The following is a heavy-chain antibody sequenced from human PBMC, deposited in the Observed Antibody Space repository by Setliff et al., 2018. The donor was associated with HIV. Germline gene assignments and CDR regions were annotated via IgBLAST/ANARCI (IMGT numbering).Heavy chain of an antibody. Sequence: SETLSLTCTVSGGSISSGDYFLSWIRQAPGKGLEWIADIAYSGTTMYTNYNPSLESRVTVSEDTSRHQFSLKLTSVTADDTAIYYCARGPPFAYWGQGLLVTVSS. CDR3: ARGPPFAY. V-gene: IGHV4-39*07. CDR1: GGSISSGDYF. CDR2: IAYSGTTMYT. J-gene: IGHJ4*02.